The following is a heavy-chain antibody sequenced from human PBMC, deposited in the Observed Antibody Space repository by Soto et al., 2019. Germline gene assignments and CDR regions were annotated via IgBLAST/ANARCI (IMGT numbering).Heavy chain of an antibody. J-gene: IGHJ5*02. CDR3: ARAVVAATAGCDWFDP. CDR2: IYYSGST. D-gene: IGHD2-15*01. CDR1: GGSISSGGYY. V-gene: IGHV4-31*03. Sequence: QVQLQESGPGLVKPSQTLSLTCTVSGGSISSGGYYWSWIRQHPGKGLEWIGYIYYSGSTYYNPSLKSRVTISVDTSKNQFSRKLSSVTAADTAVYYCARAVVAATAGCDWFDPWGQGTLVTVSS.